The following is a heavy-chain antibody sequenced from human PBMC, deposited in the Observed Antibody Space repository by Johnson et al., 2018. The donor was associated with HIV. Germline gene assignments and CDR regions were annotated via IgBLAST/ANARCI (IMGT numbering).Heavy chain of an antibody. V-gene: IGHV3-30-3*02. Sequence: QVQLVESGGGVVQPGGSLRLSCAASGFTVTNYAMHWVRQAPGKGLEWVAVTSYDGTNKYNADSVKGRFTISRENSKNTLYLQMNSLRAEDTAVYYCAKREESWFGVINAFDIWGQGTMVTVSS. CDR2: TSYDGTNK. CDR3: AKREESWFGVINAFDI. CDR1: GFTVTNYA. J-gene: IGHJ3*02. D-gene: IGHD3-10*01.